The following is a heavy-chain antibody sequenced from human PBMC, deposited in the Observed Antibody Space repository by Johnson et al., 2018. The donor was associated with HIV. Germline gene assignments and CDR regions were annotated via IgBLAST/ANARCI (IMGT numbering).Heavy chain of an antibody. D-gene: IGHD3-3*01. Sequence: QLVESGGGVVQPGRSLRLSCAASGFTFSSYAMHWVRQAPGKGLEWVAVISYDGSNKYYADSVKGRFTISRDNSKNTLYLQMNSLRAEDTAGYYCARDSRDFWSGFGAFDIWGQGTMVTVSS. CDR1: GFTFSSYA. CDR3: ARDSRDFWSGFGAFDI. J-gene: IGHJ3*02. V-gene: IGHV3-30*04. CDR2: ISYDGSNK.